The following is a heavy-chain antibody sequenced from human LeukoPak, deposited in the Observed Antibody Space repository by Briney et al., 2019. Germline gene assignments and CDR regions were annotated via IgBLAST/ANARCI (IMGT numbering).Heavy chain of an antibody. CDR3: AREDDDWGPNTLDV. D-gene: IGHD7-27*01. CDR2: IDSGSGNI. V-gene: IGHV3-48*02. CDR1: GFTFSSHS. Sequence: GGSLRLSCAASGFTFSSHSMNWVRQDPGKGLEWLSYIDSGSGNIYYRDSVKGRFTISRDNAQDSLYLQMDSLRDEDTAVYYCAREDDDWGPNTLDVWGQGTVVTVSS. J-gene: IGHJ3*01.